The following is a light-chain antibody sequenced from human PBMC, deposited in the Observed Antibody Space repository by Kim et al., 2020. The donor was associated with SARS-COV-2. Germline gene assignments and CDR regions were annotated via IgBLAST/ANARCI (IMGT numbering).Light chain of an antibody. J-gene: IGLJ1*01. CDR2: DVT. Sequence: GQSATISCTGTSSDGGAYPYVSWYQHHPGKVPKLMIYDVTRRPSGVPDRFSGSKSGNTASLTISGLQTEDEADYYCCSYAGSDTFVFGTGTKVTVL. V-gene: IGLV2-11*01. CDR3: CSYAGSDTFV. CDR1: SSDGGAYPY.